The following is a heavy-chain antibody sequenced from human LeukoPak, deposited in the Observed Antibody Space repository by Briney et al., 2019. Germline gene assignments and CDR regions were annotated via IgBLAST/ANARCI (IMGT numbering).Heavy chain of an antibody. V-gene: IGHV1-2*02. CDR3: VRYEQQLEALYY. J-gene: IGHJ4*02. CDR2: INPYSGGT. D-gene: IGHD6-13*01. Sequence: ASVNVSCKASGYTFTGYYMHWVRQAPGQGLEWMGWINPYSGGTNYAQKLHGRVTMTRDTSISTAYLDLSRLTADDTAVYYCVRYEQQLEALYYWGQGTLVTVSS. CDR1: GYTFTGYY.